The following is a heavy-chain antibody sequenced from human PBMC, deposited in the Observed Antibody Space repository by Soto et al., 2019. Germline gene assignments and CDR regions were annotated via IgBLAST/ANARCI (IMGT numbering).Heavy chain of an antibody. CDR3: ARAFPKYYDILTGPSYYYYMDV. Sequence: SQTLSLTCAISGDSVSSNSAAWNWIRQSPSRGLEWLGRTYYRSKWYNDYAVSVKSRITINPDTSNNQFSLRLNSVTPEETAVYYCARAFPKYYDILTGPSYYYYMDVWGKGTTVTVSS. V-gene: IGHV6-1*01. D-gene: IGHD3-9*01. CDR2: TYYRSKWYN. J-gene: IGHJ6*03. CDR1: GDSVSSNSAA.